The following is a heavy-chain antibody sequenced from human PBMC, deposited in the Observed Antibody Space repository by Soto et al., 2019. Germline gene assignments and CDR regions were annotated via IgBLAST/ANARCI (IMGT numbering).Heavy chain of an antibody. J-gene: IGHJ4*02. D-gene: IGHD2-2*01. Sequence: SETLSLTCTVSGGSISSSSYYWGWIRQPPGKGLEWIGSIYYSGSTYYNPSLKSRVTISVDTSKNQFSLKLSSVTAADTAVYYCARSIPVPSTSCYFCHFDYWGQGTLVTVSS. CDR3: ARSIPVPSTSCYFCHFDY. CDR2: IYYSGST. CDR1: GGSISSSSYY. V-gene: IGHV4-39*01.